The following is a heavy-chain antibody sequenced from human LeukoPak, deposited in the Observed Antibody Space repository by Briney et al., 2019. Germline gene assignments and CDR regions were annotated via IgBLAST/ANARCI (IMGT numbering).Heavy chain of an antibody. CDR1: GFTFSSYG. V-gene: IGHV3-30*18. D-gene: IGHD7-27*01. CDR3: AKDLTGDDFDY. CDR2: ISYDGSNK. J-gene: IGHJ4*02. Sequence: PGGSLRLSCAASGFTFSSYGMHWVRQAPGKGLEWVAVISYDGSNKYYADSVKGRFTISRDNSKNTLYLQMSSLRAEDTAVYYCAKDLTGDDFDYWGQGTLVTVSS.